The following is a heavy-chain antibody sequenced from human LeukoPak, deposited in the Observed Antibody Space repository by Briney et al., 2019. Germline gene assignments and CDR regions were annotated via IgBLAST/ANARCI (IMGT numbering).Heavy chain of an antibody. Sequence: KPSETLSLTCAVYGGSFSGYYWSWIRQPPGKGLGGVGEINHSGSTNYNPSLKSRVTISVDTSKNQFSLKLSSVTAADTAVYYCARESYYDSSGSNWFDPWGQGTLVTVSS. CDR3: ARESYYDSSGSNWFDP. J-gene: IGHJ5*02. CDR2: INHSGST. D-gene: IGHD3-22*01. V-gene: IGHV4-34*01. CDR1: GGSFSGYY.